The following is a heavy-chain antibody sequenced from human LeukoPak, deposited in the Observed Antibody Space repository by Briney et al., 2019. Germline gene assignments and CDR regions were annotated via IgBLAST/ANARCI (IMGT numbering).Heavy chain of an antibody. Sequence: GGSLRLSCAASGFTFSSYAMHWVRQAPGKGLEWVAVISYDGSNKYYADSVKGRFTISRDNSKNTLYLQMNSLRAEDTAVYYCARDPNNELLWFGESSDAFDIWGQGTMVTVSS. D-gene: IGHD3-10*01. CDR2: ISYDGSNK. J-gene: IGHJ3*02. CDR3: ARDPNNELLWFGESSDAFDI. V-gene: IGHV3-30*04. CDR1: GFTFSSYA.